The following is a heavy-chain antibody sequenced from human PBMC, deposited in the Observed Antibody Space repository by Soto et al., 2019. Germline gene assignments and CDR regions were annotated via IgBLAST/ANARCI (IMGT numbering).Heavy chain of an antibody. D-gene: IGHD6-19*01. CDR3: ARVSDSSGWYPLYYFDY. Sequence: GGSLRLSCVVSGFTLNTYDKHWVRQAPGQGLECESYGVSSSKSYVDSVKGRFTISRDNAKNTLYLQMNSLRAEDTAVYYCARVSDSSGWYPLYYFDYWGQGTLVTVSS. CDR1: GFTLNTYD. CDR2: YGVSSSK. V-gene: IGHV3-33*01. J-gene: IGHJ4*02.